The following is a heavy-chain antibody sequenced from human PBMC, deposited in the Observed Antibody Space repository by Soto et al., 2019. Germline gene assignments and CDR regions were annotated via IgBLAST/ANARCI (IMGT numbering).Heavy chain of an antibody. D-gene: IGHD1-1*01. CDR3: AKDCLERIFGYYYYVLDF. V-gene: IGHV3-30*18. Sequence: GGSLRLSCAASGFTFSSYGMHWVRQAPGKGLEWVAVISYDGSNKYYADSVKGRFTISRDNSKNTLYLQMNSLRAEDTAVYYCAKDCLERIFGYYYYVLDFSGQGSTVIVSS. CDR2: ISYDGSNK. J-gene: IGHJ6*02. CDR1: GFTFSSYG.